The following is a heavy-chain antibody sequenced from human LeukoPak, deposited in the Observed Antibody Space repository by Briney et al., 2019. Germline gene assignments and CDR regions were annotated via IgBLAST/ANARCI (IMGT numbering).Heavy chain of an antibody. V-gene: IGHV1-46*01. Sequence: GASVKVSCKASGYTFTSYYMHWVRQAPGQGLEWMGIINPSGGSTSYAQKFQGRVTMTRDMSTSTVYMELSSLRSEDTAVYYCAKDLVNSGSYYYWGQGTLVTVSS. J-gene: IGHJ4*02. CDR2: INPSGGST. D-gene: IGHD1-26*01. CDR1: GYTFTSYY. CDR3: AKDLVNSGSYYY.